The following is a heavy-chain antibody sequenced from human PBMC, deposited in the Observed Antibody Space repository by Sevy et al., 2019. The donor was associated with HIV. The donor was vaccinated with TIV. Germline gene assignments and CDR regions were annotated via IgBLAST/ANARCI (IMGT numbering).Heavy chain of an antibody. J-gene: IGHJ6*02. CDR3: AREGSAYDTYYDYYGMDV. V-gene: IGHV3-7*01. CDR2: IKQDGSEK. CDR1: GFTFNSYW. D-gene: IGHD5-12*01. Sequence: GGSLRLSCAASGFTFNSYWMSWVRQAPGKGLEWVANIKQDGSEKYYVDSVKGRFTISRDNSQNSLFLQMNTLRAEDTAVYYCAREGSAYDTYYDYYGMDVWGQGTTVTVSS.